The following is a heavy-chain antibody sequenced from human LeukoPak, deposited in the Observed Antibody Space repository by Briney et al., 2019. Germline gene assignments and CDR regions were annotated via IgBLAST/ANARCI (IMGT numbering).Heavy chain of an antibody. CDR2: ITGSGDTI. J-gene: IGHJ6*03. V-gene: IGHV3-48*03. CDR1: GFTFSSYE. Sequence: GGSLRLSCSASGFTFSSYEMNWVRQAPGKGLEWISYITGSGDTIYYADSVKGRFTISRDNSKNTLYLQMNSLRAEDTAIYYCAKNGDRGAYCTGGTCYPYFYYYMDVWGKGTTVTI. CDR3: AKNGDRGAYCTGGTCYPYFYYYMDV. D-gene: IGHD2-15*01.